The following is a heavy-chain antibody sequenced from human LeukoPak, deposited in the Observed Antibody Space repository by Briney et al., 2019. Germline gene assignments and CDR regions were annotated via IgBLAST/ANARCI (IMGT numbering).Heavy chain of an antibody. CDR2: IFSDGSS. V-gene: IGHV4-59*08. CDR3: VRHPPRDSTVSDAFDI. Sequence: SETLSLTCTVSGGSINNYYWSWIRQPPGKGLEWIAYIFSDGSSKYNPSLMRRVTISVDTSKNQFSLKLTSVTAADTAVYYCVRHPPRDSTVSDAFDIWGQGTMLTVSS. D-gene: IGHD2/OR15-2a*01. J-gene: IGHJ3*02. CDR1: GGSINNYY.